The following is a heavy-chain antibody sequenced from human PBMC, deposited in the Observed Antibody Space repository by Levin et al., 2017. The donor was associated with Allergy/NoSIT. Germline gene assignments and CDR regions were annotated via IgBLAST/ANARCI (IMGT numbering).Heavy chain of an antibody. J-gene: IGHJ4*02. V-gene: IGHV1-18*01. D-gene: IGHD1-1*01. Sequence: ASVKVSCKASGYTFVNYNIDWVRQAPGQGLEWMGRISAYNGHTDYAPKLQGRVTMTTDTSTGTAYMELRSLRSDDTAVYYCARGGLGYKELSCLTCWGQGAVVTVSS. CDR1: GYTFVNYN. CDR3: ARGGLGYKELSCLTC. CDR2: ISAYNGHT.